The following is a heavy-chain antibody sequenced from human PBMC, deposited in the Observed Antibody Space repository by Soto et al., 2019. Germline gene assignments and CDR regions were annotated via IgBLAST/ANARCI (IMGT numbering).Heavy chain of an antibody. Sequence: QVQLVQSGAEVKKPGASVKVSCKASGYTFTSYGISWVRQAPGQGLEWMGWISAYNGNTNYAQKLQGGVTMTTDTSTSTAYMELRSLRSDDTAVYYCARVHYDFWSGYSPLWFDPWGQGTLVTVSS. CDR3: ARVHYDFWSGYSPLWFDP. CDR1: GYTFTSYG. J-gene: IGHJ5*02. D-gene: IGHD3-3*01. V-gene: IGHV1-18*01. CDR2: ISAYNGNT.